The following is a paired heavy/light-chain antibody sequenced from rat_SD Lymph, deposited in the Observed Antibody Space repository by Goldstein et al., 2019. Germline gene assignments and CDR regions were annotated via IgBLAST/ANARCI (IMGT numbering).Heavy chain of an antibody. CDR3: TRATGRGYFDY. D-gene: IGHD5-1*01. CDR2: ITNTGGST. V-gene: IGHV5-31*01. J-gene: IGHJ2*01. Sequence: EVQLVESGGGLVQPGRSLKLSCVASGFTFNNYWMTWIRQAPGKGLEWVASITNTGGSTYYPDSVKGRFTISRDNAKSTLYLQMNSLRSEDTATYYCTRATGRGYFDYWGQGVMVTVSS. CDR1: GFTFNNYW.
Light chain of an antibody. CDR3: GQGTQYPNT. J-gene: IGKJ2-1*01. CDR1: QSLVHNNGNTY. V-gene: IGKV1S21*01. CDR2: KVS. Sequence: DVVMTQTPVSMSVSLGGQVSISCRSSQSLVHNNGNTYLSWYIQKPSQSPQLLIYKVSNRFSGISDRFSGSGSGTDFTLKISRVEPDDLGVYYCGQGTQYPNTFGAGTKLELK.